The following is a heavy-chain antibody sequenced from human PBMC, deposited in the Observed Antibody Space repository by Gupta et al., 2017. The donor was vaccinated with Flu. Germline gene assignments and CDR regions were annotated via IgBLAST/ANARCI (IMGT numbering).Heavy chain of an antibody. Sequence: QVQLHESGPGLVKPSQTLSLTCPVSGGSISSGSYYWSWIRQPAGKGLEWIGRIYTSGSTNYNPSLKSRVTISVDTSKNQFSLKLSYVTAADTAVYDCARGKGLFDYWGQGTLVTVSS. CDR3: ARGKGLFDY. CDR1: GGSISSGSYY. CDR2: IYTSGST. J-gene: IGHJ4*02. V-gene: IGHV4-61*02.